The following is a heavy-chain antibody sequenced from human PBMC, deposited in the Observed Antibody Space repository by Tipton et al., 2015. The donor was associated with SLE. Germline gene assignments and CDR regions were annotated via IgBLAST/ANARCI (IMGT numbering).Heavy chain of an antibody. CDR3: ARDSRLWFRELLS. V-gene: IGHV1-18*01. J-gene: IGHJ4*02. Sequence: QSGAEVKKPGASVKVSCKASGYTFTGYGIGWGRKAPGKGLEGMGGISAYNGNTNYAQKLQGRVTMTTDTSTSTAYMELRSLRSDDTAVYYCARDSRLWFRELLSWGQGTLVTVSS. CDR1: GYTFTGYG. CDR2: ISAYNGNT. D-gene: IGHD3-10*01.